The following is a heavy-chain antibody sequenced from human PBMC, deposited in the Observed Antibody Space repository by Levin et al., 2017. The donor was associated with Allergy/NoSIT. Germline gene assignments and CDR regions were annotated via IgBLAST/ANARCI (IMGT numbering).Heavy chain of an antibody. J-gene: IGHJ2*01. CDR2: IIPILGIA. Sequence: ASVKVSXKASGGTFSSYTISWVRQAPGQGLEWMGRIIPILGIANYAQKFQGRVTITADKSTSTAYMELSSLRSEDTAVYYCARDQGYGDYGVGLWYFDRWGRGTLVTVSS. V-gene: IGHV1-69*04. CDR3: ARDQGYGDYGVGLWYFDR. CDR1: GGTFSSYT. D-gene: IGHD4-17*01.